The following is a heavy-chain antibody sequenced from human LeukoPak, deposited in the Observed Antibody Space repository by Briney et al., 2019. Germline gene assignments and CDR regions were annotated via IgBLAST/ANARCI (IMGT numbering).Heavy chain of an antibody. CDR3: ARGTPSALRRNYYYYMDV. J-gene: IGHJ6*03. Sequence: PSETLSLTCAVYGGSFSGYYWSWIRQPPGKGLEWIGEINHSGSTNYNPSLKSRVTISVDTSKNQFSLKLSSVTAADTAVYYCARGTPSALRRNYYYYMDVWGKGTTVTVSS. CDR1: GGSFSGYY. D-gene: IGHD3-10*01. V-gene: IGHV4-34*01. CDR2: INHSGST.